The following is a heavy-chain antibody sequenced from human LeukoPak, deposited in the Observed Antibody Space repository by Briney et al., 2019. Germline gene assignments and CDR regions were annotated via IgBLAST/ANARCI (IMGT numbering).Heavy chain of an antibody. CDR2: ISGSGGST. V-gene: IGHV3-23*01. Sequence: GGSLRLSCAASGFTFSSYTMNWVRQAPGKGPEWVSAISGSGGSTYYADSVKGRFTISRDNSKNTLYLQMNSLSAEDTAVYYCAKEGGRLRCIDYWGQGTLVTVSS. D-gene: IGHD4-17*01. CDR1: GFTFSSYT. CDR3: AKEGGRLRCIDY. J-gene: IGHJ4*02.